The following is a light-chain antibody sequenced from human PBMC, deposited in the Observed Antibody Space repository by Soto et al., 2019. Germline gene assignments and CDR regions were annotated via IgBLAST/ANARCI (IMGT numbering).Light chain of an antibody. CDR3: QLYNTYSPT. CDR2: KAS. V-gene: IGKV1-5*03. J-gene: IGKJ2*01. CDR1: QSIGTW. Sequence: DIQMTQSPSTLSASVGDRVTITCRASQSIGTWLAWYQERPGKAPKLLIYKASTLERGVPSRLSGSGSGTEFTLTISSLQPDDFATYYCQLYNTYSPTLGQGTKLEI.